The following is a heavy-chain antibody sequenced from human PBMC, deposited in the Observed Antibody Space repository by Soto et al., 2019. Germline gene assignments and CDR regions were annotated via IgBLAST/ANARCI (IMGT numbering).Heavy chain of an antibody. Sequence: GGFLRLSCAASGFTVSSNYMSWVRQAPGKGLEWVSVIYSGGSTYYADSVKGRFTISRDNSKNTLYLQMNSLRAEDTAVYYCARGRIKLYYYYYMDVWGKGTTVTVSS. CDR2: IYSGGST. CDR3: ARGRIKLYYYYYMDV. V-gene: IGHV3-66*01. CDR1: GFTVSSNY. J-gene: IGHJ6*03. D-gene: IGHD1-26*01.